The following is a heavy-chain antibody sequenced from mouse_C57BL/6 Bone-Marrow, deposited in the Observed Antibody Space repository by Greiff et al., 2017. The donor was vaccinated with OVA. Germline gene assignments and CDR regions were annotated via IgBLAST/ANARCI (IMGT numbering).Heavy chain of an antibody. D-gene: IGHD2-3*01. CDR2: IYPRSGNT. J-gene: IGHJ4*01. Sequence: QVQLKESGAELARPGASVKLSCKASGYTFTSYGISWVKQRTGQGLEWIGEIYPRSGNTYYNEKFKGKATLTADKSSSTAYMELRSLTSEDSAVYFCARCGYFGNYYAMDYWGQGTSVTVSS. CDR3: ARCGYFGNYYAMDY. V-gene: IGHV1-81*01. CDR1: GYTFTSYG.